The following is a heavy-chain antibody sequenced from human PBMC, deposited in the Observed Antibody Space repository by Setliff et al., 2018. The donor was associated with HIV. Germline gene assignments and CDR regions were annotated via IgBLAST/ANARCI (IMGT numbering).Heavy chain of an antibody. CDR3: AREPATYNGYNWDYYGTDL. D-gene: IGHD5-12*01. CDR2: IYYSGST. CDR1: GSSVTSSSFY. Sequence: SETLSLTCNVSGSSVTSSSFYWSWIRQHPGKGLEWIGYIYYSGSTSYNPSLKSRLTISIDTSKNRFSLKLKSVTAADTAVYYCAREPATYNGYNWDYYGTDLWGQGTTVTVSS. J-gene: IGHJ6*02. V-gene: IGHV4-31*03.